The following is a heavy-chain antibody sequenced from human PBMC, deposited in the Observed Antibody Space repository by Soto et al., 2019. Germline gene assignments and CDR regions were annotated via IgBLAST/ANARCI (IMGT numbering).Heavy chain of an antibody. D-gene: IGHD2-2*02. Sequence: ASVKVSCKASGYTFTGYYMHWVLQAPGQGLEWMGWINPNSGGTNYAHKFQGRVTMTRDTSISTAYMELSRLRSDDTAVYYCASGYCSSTSCYILLLWGQGTLVTVSS. V-gene: IGHV1-2*02. CDR1: GYTFTGYY. J-gene: IGHJ4*02. CDR3: ASGYCSSTSCYILLL. CDR2: INPNSGGT.